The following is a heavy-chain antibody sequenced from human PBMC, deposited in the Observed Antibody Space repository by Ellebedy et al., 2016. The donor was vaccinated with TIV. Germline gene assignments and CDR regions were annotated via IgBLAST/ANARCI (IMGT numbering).Heavy chain of an antibody. J-gene: IGHJ5*02. CDR1: GYTFTSYD. Sequence: AASVKVSCKASGYTFTSYDINWVRQATGQALEWMGWMNPNSGNRGYAQKFQGRVTIARNTSISTAYMELSSLRSEDTAVYFCARDSGSFGFDPWGQGTLVTVSS. CDR2: MNPNSGNR. CDR3: ARDSGSFGFDP. D-gene: IGHD3-10*01. V-gene: IGHV1-8*03.